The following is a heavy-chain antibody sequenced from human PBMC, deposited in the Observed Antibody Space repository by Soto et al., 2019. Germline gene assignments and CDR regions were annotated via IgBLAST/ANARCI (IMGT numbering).Heavy chain of an antibody. CDR1: GFTFSDYY. CDR2: ISSSGSTI. V-gene: IGHV3-11*01. CDR3: ARGAPMSRGLKMDV. J-gene: IGHJ6*02. Sequence: GSLRLSCAASGFTFSDYYMTWIRQAPGKGLEWVSYISSSGSTIFYADSMKDRFTISSDNAMNSLYLQMNSLRVEDTAVYYCARGAPMSRGLKMDVWGQGTTVTVSS. D-gene: IGHD3-10*01.